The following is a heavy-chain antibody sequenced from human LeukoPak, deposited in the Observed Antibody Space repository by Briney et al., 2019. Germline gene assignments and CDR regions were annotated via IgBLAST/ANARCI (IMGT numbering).Heavy chain of an antibody. CDR3: ARDSGPTVTTYYYYGMDV. CDR2: TYYRSKWYN. CDR1: GDSVPSNSAA. J-gene: IGHJ6*02. D-gene: IGHD4-17*01. V-gene: IGHV6-1*01. Sequence: SQTLSLTCAISGDSVPSNSAAWNWIRQSPSRGLEWLGRTYYRSKWYNDYAVSVKSRITINPDTSKNQFSLQLNSVTPEDTAVYYCARDSGPTVTTYYYYGMDVWGQGTTVTVSS.